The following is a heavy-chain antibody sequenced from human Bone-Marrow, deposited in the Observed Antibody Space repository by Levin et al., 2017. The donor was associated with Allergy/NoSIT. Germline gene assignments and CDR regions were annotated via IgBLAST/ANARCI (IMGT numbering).Heavy chain of an antibody. CDR1: GFTVSSNY. V-gene: IGHV3-53*01. Sequence: QTGGSLRLSCAASGFTVSSNYMSWVRQAPGKGLEWVSVIYSGGSTYYADSVKGRFTISRDNSKNTLYLQMNSLRAEDTAVYYCARGGVVVGAKGYFDLWGRGTLVTVSS. CDR2: IYSGGST. CDR3: ARGGVVVGAKGYFDL. J-gene: IGHJ2*01. D-gene: IGHD2-2*01.